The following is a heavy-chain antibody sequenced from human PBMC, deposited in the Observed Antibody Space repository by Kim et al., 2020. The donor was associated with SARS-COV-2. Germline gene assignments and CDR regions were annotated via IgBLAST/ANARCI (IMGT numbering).Heavy chain of an antibody. Sequence: KRRVTISVDTSKNQFSLKLSSVTAAATAVYYCARNNPRGFWSGYYEYFDYWGQGTLVTVSS. D-gene: IGHD3-3*01. J-gene: IGHJ4*02. V-gene: IGHV4-34*01. CDR3: ARNNPRGFWSGYYEYFDY.